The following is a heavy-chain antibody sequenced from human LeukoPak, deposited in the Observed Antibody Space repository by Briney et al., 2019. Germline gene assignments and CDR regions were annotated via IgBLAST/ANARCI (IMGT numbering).Heavy chain of an antibody. J-gene: IGHJ4*02. D-gene: IGHD3-22*01. CDR3: ARESPPFFWHSSGYYIDY. V-gene: IGHV3-30-3*01. CDR2: ISYDGSNK. Sequence: WVRQAAGKGLEWVAVISYDGSNKYYADSVKGRFTISRDNTKKRMYLQMNRLRAEERAVYYCARESPPFFWHSSGYYIDYWGQGTLVTVSS.